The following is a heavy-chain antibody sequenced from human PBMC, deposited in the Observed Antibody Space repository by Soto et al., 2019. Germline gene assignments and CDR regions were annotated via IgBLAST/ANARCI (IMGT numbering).Heavy chain of an antibody. V-gene: IGHV4-59*01. CDR2: IYYSGST. D-gene: IGHD6-19*01. Sequence: SETLSLTCTVSGGSISSYYWSWIRQPPGKGLEWIGYIYYSGSTNYNPSLKSRVTISLDTSKNQFSLKLSSVTAADTAVYYCAREASSGWYYFDYWGQGTLVTVS. CDR3: AREASSGWYYFDY. CDR1: GGSISSYY. J-gene: IGHJ4*02.